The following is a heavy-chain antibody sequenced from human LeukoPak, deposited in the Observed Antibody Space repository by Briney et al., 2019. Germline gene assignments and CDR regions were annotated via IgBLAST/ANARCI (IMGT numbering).Heavy chain of an antibody. CDR2: INPNSGDT. D-gene: IGHD6-19*01. CDR3: ARGVPPSYSSAWYVNY. V-gene: IGHV1-2*02. Sequence: SVKVSCKASGYTFTGYYMHWVRQAPGQGLELMGWINPNSGDTNYAQKFQGRVTMTRDTSISTAYMELSRLGSDDTAVYYCARGVPPSYSSAWYVNYWGQGALVTVSS. CDR1: GYTFTGYY. J-gene: IGHJ4*02.